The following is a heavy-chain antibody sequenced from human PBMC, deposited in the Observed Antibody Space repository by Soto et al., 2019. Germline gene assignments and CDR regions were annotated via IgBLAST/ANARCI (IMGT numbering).Heavy chain of an antibody. CDR2: IYWDDDK. CDR3: AHRLTLNSDWNYGRFDY. CDR1: GFSLTTSGVG. Sequence: QITLKESGPTLVKPTQTLTLTCTFSGFSLTTSGVGVGWIRQPPGKALEWLALIYWDDDKRYNPSLRSRLTITTDTSKNQVLLTMTNMDPVDTATYFCAHRLTLNSDWNYGRFDYWGQGTLVTVSS. D-gene: IGHD1-1*01. J-gene: IGHJ4*02. V-gene: IGHV2-5*02.